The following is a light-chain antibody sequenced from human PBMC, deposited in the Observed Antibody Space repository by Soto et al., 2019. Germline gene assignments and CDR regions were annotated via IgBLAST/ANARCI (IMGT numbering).Light chain of an antibody. CDR3: QQSYSTPLT. CDR2: AAS. CDR1: QSISNF. J-gene: IGKJ4*01. Sequence: DIQMTQSPSSLSASVGDRVTITCRASQSISNFLNWYQQKPGKAPKLLIYAASSLQSGVPARFSGSGSGTEFTLTISSLQPEDFATYYCQQSYSTPLTFGGGTKVEIK. V-gene: IGKV1-39*01.